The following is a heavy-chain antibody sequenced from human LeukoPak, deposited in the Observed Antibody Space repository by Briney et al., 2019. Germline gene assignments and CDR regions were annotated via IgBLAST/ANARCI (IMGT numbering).Heavy chain of an antibody. CDR3: AKDGGGGYNPLYYFDY. D-gene: IGHD5-24*01. J-gene: IGHJ4*02. V-gene: IGHV3-9*01. CDR2: ISWNSGSI. CDR1: GFTFDDYA. Sequence: GRSLRLSCAASGFTFDDYAMHWVRQAPGKGLEGVSGISWNSGSIGYADSVKGRFTISRDNAKNSLYLQMNSLRAEDTALYYCAKDGGGGYNPLYYFDYWGQGTLVTVSS.